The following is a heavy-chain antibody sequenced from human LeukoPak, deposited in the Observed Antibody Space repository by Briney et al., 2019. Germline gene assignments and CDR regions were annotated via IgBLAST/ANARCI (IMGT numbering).Heavy chain of an antibody. CDR3: ARSYDHDY. CDR1: GYTFTDYY. J-gene: IGHJ4*02. CDR2: INPKSDGT. V-gene: IGHV1-2*06. Sequence: ASVKVSCKASGYTFTDYYIHWVRQAPGQGLEWMGRINPKSDGTNYAQEFQGRVTMPRDTSISTAYMELSRLRSDDTAVYYCARSYDHDYWGQGTLVTVSS. D-gene: IGHD3-3*01.